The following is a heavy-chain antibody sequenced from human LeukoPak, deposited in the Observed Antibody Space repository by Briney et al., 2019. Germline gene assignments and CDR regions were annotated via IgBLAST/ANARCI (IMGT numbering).Heavy chain of an antibody. Sequence: GGSLRLSCAASGFTFSSYWMHWVRQAPGKGLVWVSRINSDGSSTSYAASVKGRFTISRDNAKNTLYLQMNSLRAGDTAVYYCARVNLRFDAFDIWGQGTMVTVSS. CDR2: INSDGSST. D-gene: IGHD3-3*01. CDR3: ARVNLRFDAFDI. CDR1: GFTFSSYW. J-gene: IGHJ3*02. V-gene: IGHV3-74*01.